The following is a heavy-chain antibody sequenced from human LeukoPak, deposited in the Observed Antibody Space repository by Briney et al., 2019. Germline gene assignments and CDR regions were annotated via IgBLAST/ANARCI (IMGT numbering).Heavy chain of an antibody. D-gene: IGHD5-24*01. J-gene: IGHJ4*02. Sequence: GGSLRLSCAAFGIAFDKNAMSWVRHAPGKGLEWVSTISHSGGATHYADSVKGRFTISRDNSKNTVSLQMSSLRVEDTAVYYCANFKGKDGIKDHFDYWGQGTLVTVSS. CDR2: ISHSGGAT. CDR1: GIAFDKNA. CDR3: ANFKGKDGIKDHFDY. V-gene: IGHV3-23*01.